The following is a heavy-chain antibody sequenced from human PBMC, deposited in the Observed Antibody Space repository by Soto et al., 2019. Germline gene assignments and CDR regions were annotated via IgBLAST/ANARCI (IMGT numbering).Heavy chain of an antibody. V-gene: IGHV1-18*01. Sequence: ASVKVSCKASGYTFTIYGIIWVRQAPGQGLEWMGWISAYNGNTKYAQKFQGRVTITRDTSASTAYMELSSLRSEDTAVYYCARNGQGTSYYYYYYMDVWGKGTTVTVSS. CDR2: ISAYNGNT. D-gene: IGHD2-2*01. CDR3: ARNGQGTSYYYYYYMDV. J-gene: IGHJ6*03. CDR1: GYTFTIYG.